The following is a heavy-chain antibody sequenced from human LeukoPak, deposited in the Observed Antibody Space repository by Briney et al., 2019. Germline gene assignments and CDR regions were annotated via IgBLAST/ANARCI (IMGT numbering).Heavy chain of an antibody. J-gene: IGHJ4*02. V-gene: IGHV3-30*03. CDR3: ARAIRGSFDY. D-gene: IGHD3-10*01. CDR2: ISYDGSNK. CDR1: GFTFSSYG. Sequence: GRSLRLSCAASGFTFSSYGMHWVRQAPGKGLEWVAVISYDGSNKYYADSVKGRFTISRDNSKNTLYLQMNSLRAEDTAVYYCARAIRGSFDYWGQGTLVTVSS.